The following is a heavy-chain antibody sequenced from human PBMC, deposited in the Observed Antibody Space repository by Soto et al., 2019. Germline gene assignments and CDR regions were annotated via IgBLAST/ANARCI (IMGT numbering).Heavy chain of an antibody. V-gene: IGHV4-39*07. D-gene: IGHD3-3*01. CDR1: GGYIRSSSYY. Sequence: SEMQSLTCTVSGGYIRSSSYYWGWIRKPPGKGLEWIGNIYYSGSTYYNPSLKSRVTISVDTSKNQFSLKLSSVTAADTAVYYCARERGVGDADECDAFDIWVQGTMVTVSS. CDR2: IYYSGST. J-gene: IGHJ3*02. CDR3: ARERGVGDADECDAFDI.